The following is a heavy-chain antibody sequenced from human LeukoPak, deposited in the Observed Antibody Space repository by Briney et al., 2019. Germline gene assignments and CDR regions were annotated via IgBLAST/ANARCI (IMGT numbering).Heavy chain of an antibody. V-gene: IGHV3-53*01. CDR2: IYSGGST. CDR1: GFTVSSNY. J-gene: IGHJ4*02. D-gene: IGHD5-18*01. CDR3: ARDRDTAMVTFDY. Sequence: GGSLRLSCAASGFTVSSNYMSWVRQAPGKGLEWVSVIYSGGSTYYADSVKGRFTISRDNSKNTLYLQMNSLRAEDTAVYYCARDRDTAMVTFDYWGQGTLVTVSS.